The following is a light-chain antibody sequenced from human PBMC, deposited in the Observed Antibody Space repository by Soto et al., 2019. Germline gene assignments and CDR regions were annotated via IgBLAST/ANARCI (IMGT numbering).Light chain of an antibody. J-gene: IGLJ1*01. V-gene: IGLV2-14*01. CDR1: STDVGGYNF. CDR3: SSYPSTGTPV. CDR2: EVT. Sequence: QSVLTQPTSVSGSLRHSITMSCTGTSTDVGGYNFLSWYQQHPDKAPKLLIYEVTNRPSGVSNRFSGSNSAHTASLTISRLQAEEEADYYCSSYPSTGTPVFGTGTKVTVL.